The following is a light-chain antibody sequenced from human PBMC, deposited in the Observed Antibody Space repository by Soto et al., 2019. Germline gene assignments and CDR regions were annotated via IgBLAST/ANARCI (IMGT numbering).Light chain of an antibody. CDR3: QARYRTLGT. V-gene: IGKV1-39*01. CDR2: AAS. CDR1: HSINNY. Sequence: IQMTQSPSSLSASVGDRVIITCRSDHSINNYLNWYQQRPGKFPKLLIYAASTLQSGVTSRFSGSGSGRVFPLTINSMQPEDFATYYCQARYRTLGTFRRGTRVEI. J-gene: IGKJ2*01.